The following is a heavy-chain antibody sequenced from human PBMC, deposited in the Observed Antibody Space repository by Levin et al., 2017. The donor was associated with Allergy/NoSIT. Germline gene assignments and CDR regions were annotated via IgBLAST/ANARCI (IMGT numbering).Heavy chain of an antibody. Sequence: GGSLRLSCAASGFTFDDYAMHWVRQAPGKGLEWVSGISWNSGSIGYADSVKGRFTISRDNAKNSLYLQMNSLRAEDTALYYCAKDLHRLTKGMVDGAAFDIWGQGTMVTVSS. CDR1: GFTFDDYA. V-gene: IGHV3-9*01. CDR3: AKDLHRLTKGMVDGAAFDI. D-gene: IGHD2-15*01. J-gene: IGHJ3*02. CDR2: ISWNSGSI.